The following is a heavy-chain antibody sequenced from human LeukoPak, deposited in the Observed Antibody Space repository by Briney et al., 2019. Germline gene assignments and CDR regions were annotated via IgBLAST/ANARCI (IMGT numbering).Heavy chain of an antibody. J-gene: IGHJ4*02. CDR1: AYTFTSYG. CDR2: ISAYNGNT. Sequence: ASVKVSCEASAYTFTSYGISWVRQAPGQGLEWMGWISAYNGNTNYAQKLQGRVTMTTDTSTSTAYMELRSLRSDDTAVYYCARDFRGYSYGYRVGNSRLFDYWGQGTLVTVSS. CDR3: ARDFRGYSYGYRVGNSRLFDY. D-gene: IGHD5-18*01. V-gene: IGHV1-18*01.